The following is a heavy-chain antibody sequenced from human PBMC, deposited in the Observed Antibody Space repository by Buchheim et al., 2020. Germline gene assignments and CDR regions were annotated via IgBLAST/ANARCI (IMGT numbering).Heavy chain of an antibody. CDR1: GFSISNDW. J-gene: IGHJ4*02. V-gene: IGHV3-74*01. CDR3: AGGGYTRMAH. Sequence: EVQLVESGGDLVQPGGSLRLSCVASGFSISNDWMHWVRQAPGKGLEWVSHMNNDGTITNYAGSVRGRFTVSRDSAKNTLFLQMNSLRAEDTAVYYCAGGGYTRMAHWGRGTL. CDR2: MNNDGTIT. D-gene: IGHD3-16*02.